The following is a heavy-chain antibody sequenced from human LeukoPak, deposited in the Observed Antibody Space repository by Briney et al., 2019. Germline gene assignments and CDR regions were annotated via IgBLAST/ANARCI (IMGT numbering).Heavy chain of an antibody. Sequence: SETLSLTCTVSGGSISSDRFYWTWVRQPAWKGLEWIGRIKSSNTNYNPSLKSRVSISLDTSTNQFSLKLSSLTAADTAVYYCARVPDWTYVPDYWGQGTLVTVSS. J-gene: IGHJ4*02. D-gene: IGHD3-16*01. CDR1: GGSISSDRFY. CDR2: IKSSNT. CDR3: ARVPDWTYVPDY. V-gene: IGHV4-61*02.